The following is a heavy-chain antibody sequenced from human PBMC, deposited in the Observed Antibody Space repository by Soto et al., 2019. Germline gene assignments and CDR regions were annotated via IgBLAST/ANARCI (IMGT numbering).Heavy chain of an antibody. D-gene: IGHD1-26*01. CDR3: TLLEVVGATTPGDY. V-gene: IGHV3-15*01. Sequence: EVQLVESGGGLVKPGGSLRLSCAASGFTFSNAWMSWVRQAPGKGLEWVGRIKSKTDGGTTDYAAPVKGRFTISRDDSKNTLYLQMNSLKTEDTAVYYCTLLEVVGATTPGDYWGQGTLVTVSS. CDR1: GFTFSNAW. J-gene: IGHJ4*02. CDR2: IKSKTDGGTT.